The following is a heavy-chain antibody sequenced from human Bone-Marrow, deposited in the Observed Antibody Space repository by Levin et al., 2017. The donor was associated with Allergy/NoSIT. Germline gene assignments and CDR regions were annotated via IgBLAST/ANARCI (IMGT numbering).Heavy chain of an antibody. CDR2: IYYSGST. V-gene: IGHV4-59*01. CDR1: GGSISSYY. CDR3: ARVINYCSSTSCYDNWFDP. Sequence: SETLSLTCTVSGGSISSYYWSWIRQPPGKGLEWIGYIYYSGSTNYNPSLKSRVTISVDTSKNQFSLKLSSVTAADTAVYYCARVINYCSSTSCYDNWFDPWGQGTLVTVSS. D-gene: IGHD2-2*01. J-gene: IGHJ5*02.